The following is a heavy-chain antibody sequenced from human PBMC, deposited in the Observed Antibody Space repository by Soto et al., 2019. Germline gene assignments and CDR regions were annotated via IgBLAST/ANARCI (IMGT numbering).Heavy chain of an antibody. CDR1: GFTFSSSA. J-gene: IGHJ5*02. CDR2: ISGGGGST. Sequence: EVQLLESGGGLVQPGGSLRLSCAASGFTFSSSAMSWVRQAPGRGLEWVSSISGGGGSTYYGDSVKGRFTISRDKSKNTLYLQMNSLRPEDTAVYYCAIDTAYIAATGGWFDPWGQGTLVTVSS. CDR3: AIDTAYIAATGGWFDP. D-gene: IGHD6-13*01. V-gene: IGHV3-23*01.